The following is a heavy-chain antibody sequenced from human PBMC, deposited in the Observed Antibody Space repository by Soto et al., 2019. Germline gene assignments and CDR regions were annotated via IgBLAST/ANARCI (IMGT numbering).Heavy chain of an antibody. D-gene: IGHD3-22*01. CDR1: GFTFTSSA. CDR3: AAEKTDYYDSSGYYKTFDY. V-gene: IGHV1-58*01. Sequence: ASVKVSCKASGFTFTSSAVQWVRQARGQRLEWIGWIVVGSGNTNYAQKFQERVTITRDMSTSTAYMELSSLGSEDTAVYYCAAEKTDYYDSSGYYKTFDYWGQGTLVTVSS. CDR2: IVVGSGNT. J-gene: IGHJ4*02.